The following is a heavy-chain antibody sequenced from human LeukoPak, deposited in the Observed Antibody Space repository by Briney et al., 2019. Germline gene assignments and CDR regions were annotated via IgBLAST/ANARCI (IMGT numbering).Heavy chain of an antibody. CDR3: ARVSWFPGTSYYYMDV. Sequence: SQTLSLTCAISGDSVSSNSAAWNWIRQSPSRGLEWLGRTYYRSKWYNDYAVSVKSRITINGDTSKNQFSLQLNSVTPEDTAVYYCARVSWFPGTSYYYMDVWGKGTTVTVSS. CDR2: TYYRSKWYN. CDR1: GDSVSSNSAA. D-gene: IGHD1-1*01. J-gene: IGHJ6*03. V-gene: IGHV6-1*01.